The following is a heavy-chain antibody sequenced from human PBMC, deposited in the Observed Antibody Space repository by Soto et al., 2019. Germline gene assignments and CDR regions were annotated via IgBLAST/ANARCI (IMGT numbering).Heavy chain of an antibody. CDR2: IRNKANNYVT. CDR3: AKQIYGGNS. V-gene: IGHV3-73*02. CDR1: GFTFSTSA. Sequence: EMQLVESGGGLVQPGGSLRLSCATSGFTFSTSAMHWVRQVSGKGLEWIARIRNKANNYVTTYAPSVKGRFTISRDDSENTVYLHMNSLKIEDTAIYYCAKQIYGGNSWGQGTLVTVSA. D-gene: IGHD2-21*02. J-gene: IGHJ4*02.